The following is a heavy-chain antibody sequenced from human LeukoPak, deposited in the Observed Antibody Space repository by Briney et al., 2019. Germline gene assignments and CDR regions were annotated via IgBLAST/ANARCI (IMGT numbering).Heavy chain of an antibody. Sequence: ASVKVSCKASGYTFTTYYIHWVRQAPGQGLEWMGIINPSDDSTRYAKKFQGRVTMTRDMSTSTAYMELRSLRSDDTAVYYCARVRYYYGSGSNNWFDPWGQGTLVTVSS. CDR1: GYTFTTYY. CDR2: INPSDDST. CDR3: ARVRYYYGSGSNNWFDP. J-gene: IGHJ5*02. D-gene: IGHD3-10*01. V-gene: IGHV1-46*01.